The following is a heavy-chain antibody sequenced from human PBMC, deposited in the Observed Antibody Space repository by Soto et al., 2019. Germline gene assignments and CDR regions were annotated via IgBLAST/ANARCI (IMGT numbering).Heavy chain of an antibody. V-gene: IGHV3-74*01. CDR1: GFTFSSYW. Sequence: EVQLVESGGGLVQPGGSLRLSCAASGFTFSSYWMHWVRQAPWKGMVWVSRINSDGSSTSYADSVKGRFTISRDNAKNKLYLQMNSLRAEDTAVYYCARTDYGGKGRFNYWGQGTLVTVSS. J-gene: IGHJ4*02. CDR2: INSDGSST. CDR3: ARTDYGGKGRFNY. D-gene: IGHD4-17*01.